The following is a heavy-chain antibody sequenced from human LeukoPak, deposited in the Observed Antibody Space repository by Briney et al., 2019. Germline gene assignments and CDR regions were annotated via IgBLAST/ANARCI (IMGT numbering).Heavy chain of an antibody. Sequence: PGRSLRLSCAASGFTFSSYAMHWVRQAPGKGLEWVAVISYDGSNKYYADSVKGRFTISRDNSKNTLYLQMNSLRAEDTALYYCAKGRGYNYGYIFGYFDYWGQGTLVTVSS. D-gene: IGHD5-18*01. CDR2: ISYDGSNK. CDR3: AKGRGYNYGYIFGYFDY. V-gene: IGHV3-30*04. CDR1: GFTFSSYA. J-gene: IGHJ4*02.